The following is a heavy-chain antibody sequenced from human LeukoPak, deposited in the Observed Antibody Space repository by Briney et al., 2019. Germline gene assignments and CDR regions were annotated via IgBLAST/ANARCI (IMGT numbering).Heavy chain of an antibody. CDR2: IFSGGSR. V-gene: IGHV3-53*01. CDR1: GFTVSRNY. CDR3: ARDHNEVPAAITAY. J-gene: IGHJ4*02. D-gene: IGHD2-2*01. Sequence: GGSLRLSCAASGFTVSRNYMSWVRQAPGKGLEWVSAIFSGGSRYYAESVKGRFTISRDTSRNTLFLQMNSLRAEDTAVYYCARDHNEVPAAITAYWGQGTLVTVSS.